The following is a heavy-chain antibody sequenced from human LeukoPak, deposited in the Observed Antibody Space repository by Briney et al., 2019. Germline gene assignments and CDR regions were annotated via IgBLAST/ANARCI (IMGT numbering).Heavy chain of an antibody. CDR1: GFTFNKYS. Sequence: GGSLRLSCTVSGFTFNKYSMNWVRQAPGKALEWVAYIGSSASTIYYADSVQGRFTISRDNAKKSLYLQMNSLRDEDTAVYHCARDSSREATIVRVHPFDFWGQGTMVAVSS. CDR2: IGSSASTI. V-gene: IGHV3-48*02. CDR3: ARDSSREATIVRVHPFDF. D-gene: IGHD5-12*01. J-gene: IGHJ3*01.